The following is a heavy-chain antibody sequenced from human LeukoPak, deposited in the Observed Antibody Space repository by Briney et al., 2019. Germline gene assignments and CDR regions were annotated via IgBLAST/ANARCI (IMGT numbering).Heavy chain of an antibody. J-gene: IGHJ3*02. CDR3: TREGCSSTSCYRSHDAFDI. CDR1: GFTFGDYA. V-gene: IGHV3-49*04. CDR2: IRSKAYGGTT. D-gene: IGHD2-2*02. Sequence: PGGSLRLSCTASGFTFGDYAMSWVRQAPGKGLEWVGFIRSKAYGGTTEYAASVKGRSTISRDDSKSIAYLQMNSLKTEDTAVYYCTREGCSSTSCYRSHDAFDIWGQGTMVTVSS.